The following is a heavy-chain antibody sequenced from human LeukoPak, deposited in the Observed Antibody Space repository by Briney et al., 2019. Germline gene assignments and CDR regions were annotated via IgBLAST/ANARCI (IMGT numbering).Heavy chain of an antibody. CDR3: ARVEDSGSH. V-gene: IGHV3-48*04. CDR1: GFTFSTFS. Sequence: GGSLGLSCAASGFTFSTFSMNWVRQAPGKGLEWVSYISSSSRSILYADSVKGRFTISRDNAKNSLYLQMDSLRAEDTALYYCARVEDSGSHWGQGTLVTVSS. D-gene: IGHD1-26*01. J-gene: IGHJ4*02. CDR2: ISSSSRSI.